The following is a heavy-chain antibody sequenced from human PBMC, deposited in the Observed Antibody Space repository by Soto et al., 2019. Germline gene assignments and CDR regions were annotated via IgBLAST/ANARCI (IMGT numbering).Heavy chain of an antibody. V-gene: IGHV3-33*01. Sequence: QVQLVESGGGVVQPGRSLRLSCAASGFTFSNHGMHWVRQAPGKGLEWVAVIWSDGNNRYYADSVKGRFTISRDNSKNTLYLQMNSLRAEDTAVDYCVRGENWKDEASDYWGQGTLVTVSS. J-gene: IGHJ4*02. CDR2: IWSDGNNR. CDR3: VRGENWKDEASDY. CDR1: GFTFSNHG. D-gene: IGHD1-1*01.